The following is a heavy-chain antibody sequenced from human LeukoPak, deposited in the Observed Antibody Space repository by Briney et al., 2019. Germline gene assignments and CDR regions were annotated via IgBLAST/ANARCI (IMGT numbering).Heavy chain of an antibody. V-gene: IGHV3-23*01. CDR3: AKDPGPTVATPFDY. Sequence: PGGSLRLSCAGSGFTFSSYSMCWLRQAPGRGLDWVSGIGGSGGTTYYANSVKGRFTISRDDSKNTLYLQMNSLRAEDSAIYYCAKDPGPTVATPFDYWGQGTLVTVSS. J-gene: IGHJ4*02. CDR2: IGGSGGTT. CDR1: GFTFSSYS. D-gene: IGHD4-11*01.